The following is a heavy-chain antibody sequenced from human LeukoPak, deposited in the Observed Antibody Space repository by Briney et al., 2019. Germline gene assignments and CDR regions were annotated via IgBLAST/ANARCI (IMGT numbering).Heavy chain of an antibody. V-gene: IGHV3-30*18. CDR3: AKDRDYGGNPQLGDFDY. CDR1: GFTFSSYG. J-gene: IGHJ4*02. Sequence: GGSLRLSCAASGFTFSSYGMHWVRQAPGKGLEWVAVISYDGSNKYYADSVKGRFTISRDNSKNTLYLQMNSLRAEDTAVYYCAKDRDYGGNPQLGDFDYWGQGTLVTVSS. CDR2: ISYDGSNK. D-gene: IGHD4-23*01.